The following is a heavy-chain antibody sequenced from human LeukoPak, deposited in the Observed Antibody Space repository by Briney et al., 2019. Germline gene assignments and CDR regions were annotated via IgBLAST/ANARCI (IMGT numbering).Heavy chain of an antibody. D-gene: IGHD1-1*01. V-gene: IGHV1-24*01. CDR1: GYTLTELS. CDR2: FDPEDGET. CDR3: ARDPGGTGPYYFDC. Sequence: ASVKVSCKVSGYTLTELSMHWVRQAPGKGLEWMGGFDPEDGETIYAQKFQGRVTMTTDTSTSTAYMELSSLRSDDTAVYYCARDPGGTGPYYFDCWGQGTLVTVSS. J-gene: IGHJ4*02.